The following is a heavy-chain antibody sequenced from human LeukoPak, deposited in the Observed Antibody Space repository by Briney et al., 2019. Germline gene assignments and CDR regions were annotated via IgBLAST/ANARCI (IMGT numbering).Heavy chain of an antibody. J-gene: IGHJ6*03. Sequence: SETLSLTCTVSGGSISSYYWNWIRQPPGKGLEWIGYIYYNGSTNYNPSLKSRVTISVDTSKNQFSLKLSSVTAADTAVYYCARVLRYYYYMDVWGKGTTVTVSS. V-gene: IGHV4-59*01. CDR3: ARVLRYYYYMDV. CDR2: IYYNGST. CDR1: GGSISSYY.